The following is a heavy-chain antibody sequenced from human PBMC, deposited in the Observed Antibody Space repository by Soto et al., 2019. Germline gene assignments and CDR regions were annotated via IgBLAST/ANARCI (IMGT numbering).Heavy chain of an antibody. D-gene: IGHD3-3*01. CDR3: AAVTFLAGVSGYFHLDF. CDR1: GDTFNNYA. Sequence: QVHLVQSGAEVKKPGSSVKVSCKASGDTFNNYAISWVRQAPGQGLQWMGGIIPIYDSPSYAQGSHNRVTITADRSMSTAHSEVNGLIAEDTVSYYCAAVTFLAGVSGYFHLDFWGQGTLVTVSS. V-gene: IGHV1-69*06. CDR2: IIPIYDSP. J-gene: IGHJ4*02.